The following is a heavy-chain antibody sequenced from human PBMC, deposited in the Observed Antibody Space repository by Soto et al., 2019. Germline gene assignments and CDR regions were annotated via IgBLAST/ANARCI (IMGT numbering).Heavy chain of an antibody. V-gene: IGHV4-34*01. D-gene: IGHD3-10*01. CDR2: INHSGST. Sequence: SETLSLTCAVYGGSFSGYYWSWIRQPPGKGLEWIGEINHSGSTNYNPSLKSRVTISVDTSKNQFSLKLSSVTAADTAVYYCARAPLWFGELLYALDYWGQGTLVTVSS. J-gene: IGHJ4*02. CDR3: ARAPLWFGELLYALDY. CDR1: GGSFSGYY.